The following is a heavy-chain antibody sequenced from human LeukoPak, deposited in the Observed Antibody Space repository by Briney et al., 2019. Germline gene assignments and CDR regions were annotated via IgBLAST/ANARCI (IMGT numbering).Heavy chain of an antibody. CDR2: IWYDGSNK. Sequence: PGRTLRLSCAASGFTFSSYGMHWVRQAPGKGLEWVAVIWYDGSNKYYADSVKGRFTISRDNSKNTLYLQMNSLRAEDTAVYYCAKELDYGDFHVDYWGKGTLVTV. CDR3: AKELDYGDFHVDY. V-gene: IGHV3-33*06. D-gene: IGHD4-17*01. J-gene: IGHJ4*02. CDR1: GFTFSSYG.